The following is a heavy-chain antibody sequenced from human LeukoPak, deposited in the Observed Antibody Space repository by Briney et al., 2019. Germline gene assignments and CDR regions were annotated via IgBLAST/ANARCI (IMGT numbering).Heavy chain of an antibody. CDR2: ISSNGGST. CDR1: GFTFSHYS. CDR3: AREGDSGPTDY. J-gene: IGHJ4*02. V-gene: IGHV3-64*01. D-gene: IGHD2-21*02. Sequence: GGSLRLSCAASGFTFSHYSMHWVRQAPGKGPEYVSAISSNGGSTYYANSVKGRFTISRDNSKNTLYLQMGSLRVDDMAIYYCAREGDSGPTDYWGQGTLVTVSS.